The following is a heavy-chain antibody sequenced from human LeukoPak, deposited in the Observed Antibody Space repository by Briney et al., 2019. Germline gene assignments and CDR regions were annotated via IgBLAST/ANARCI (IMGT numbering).Heavy chain of an antibody. V-gene: IGHV3-21*01. Sequence: GGSLRLSCAASGFTFSSYAMSWVRQAPGKGLEWVSSIGSRNIYIYYADSVKGRFTISRDDARNSLYLQMNSLRAEDTAVYFCARDYDGEVAVPANWFAPWGQGTLVTVSS. D-gene: IGHD2-15*01. J-gene: IGHJ5*02. CDR2: IGSRNIYI. CDR1: GFTFSSYA. CDR3: ARDYDGEVAVPANWFAP.